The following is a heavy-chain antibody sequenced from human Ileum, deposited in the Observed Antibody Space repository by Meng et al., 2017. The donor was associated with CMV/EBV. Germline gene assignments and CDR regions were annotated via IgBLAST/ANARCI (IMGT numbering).Heavy chain of an antibody. V-gene: IGHV1-18*01. Sequence: YTFTSYGISWVRPAPGQGLEWMGWISAYNGNTNYAQKLQGRVTMTTDTSTSTAYMELRSLRSDDTAVYYCATSDYDFWSGYRNWFDPWGQGTLVTVSS. D-gene: IGHD3-3*01. CDR3: ATSDYDFWSGYRNWFDP. J-gene: IGHJ5*02. CDR1: YTFTSYG. CDR2: ISAYNGNT.